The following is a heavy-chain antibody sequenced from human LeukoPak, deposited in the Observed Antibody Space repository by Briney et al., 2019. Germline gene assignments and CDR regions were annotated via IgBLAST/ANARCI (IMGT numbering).Heavy chain of an antibody. CDR1: GGSISSGGYY. J-gene: IGHJ4*02. V-gene: IGHV4-31*03. D-gene: IGHD3-10*01. Sequence: SETLSLTCTASGGSISSGGYYWSWIRQHPGKGLEWIGYIYYSGSTYYNPSLKSRVTISVDTSKNQFSLKLSSVTAADTAVYYCARFYGSGSYYLKSYYSDYWGQGTLVTVSS. CDR3: ARFYGSGSYYLKSYYSDY. CDR2: IYYSGST.